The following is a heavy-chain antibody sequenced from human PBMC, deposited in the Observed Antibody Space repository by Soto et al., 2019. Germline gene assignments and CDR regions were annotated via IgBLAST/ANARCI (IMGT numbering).Heavy chain of an antibody. CDR1: GFTFSSYA. V-gene: IGHV3-23*01. CDR3: AKSMEKGSWPFVVVPAAIWTAFDI. Sequence: GRSLRLSCAASGFTFSSYAMNWVRQAPGKGLEWVSAISGSGGSTYYADSVKGRLSISRDNSKNTLYLQVNSLRGEDTAVYHCAKSMEKGSWPFVVVPAAIWTAFDIWGQGTMVTVSS. CDR2: ISGSGGST. D-gene: IGHD2-2*01. J-gene: IGHJ3*02.